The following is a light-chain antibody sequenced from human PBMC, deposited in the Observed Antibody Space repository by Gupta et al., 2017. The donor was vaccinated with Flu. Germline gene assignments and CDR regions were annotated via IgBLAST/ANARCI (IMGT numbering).Light chain of an antibody. CDR3: QHSYNSPPYT. Sequence: SSLSASIGDRVTLTCRASQSISEFLNWYQQKPGKAPKLLIYAASSRQTGVPSRFSGSGSGTDFTLTISSRQPEDSATYYCQHSYNSPPYTFGQGTKLEIK. J-gene: IGKJ2*01. V-gene: IGKV1-39*01. CDR1: QSISEF. CDR2: AAS.